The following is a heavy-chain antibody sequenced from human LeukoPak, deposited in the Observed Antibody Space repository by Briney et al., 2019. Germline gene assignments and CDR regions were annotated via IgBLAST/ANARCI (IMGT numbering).Heavy chain of an antibody. V-gene: IGHV4-34*01. Sequence: SETLSLTCAVYGGSFSGYYWTWIRQPPGKGPEWIGEINYSGRTNYNPSLKSRVTISVDTSRNQFSLKVSSVTAADTAVYYCARGPSERYYESSGYYYFDYWGQGSLVTVSS. CDR2: INYSGRT. D-gene: IGHD3-22*01. CDR3: ARGPSERYYESSGYYYFDY. J-gene: IGHJ4*02. CDR1: GGSFSGYY.